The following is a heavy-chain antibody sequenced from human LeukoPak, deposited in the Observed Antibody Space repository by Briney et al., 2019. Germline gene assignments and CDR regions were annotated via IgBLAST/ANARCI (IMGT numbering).Heavy chain of an antibody. CDR1: GFTFSSYA. CDR2: ISGSGGST. D-gene: IGHD5-24*01. Sequence: PGGSLRLSCAASGFTFSSYAMSWVRQAPGKGLEWVSAISGSGGSTYYADSVKGRFPISRDNSKNTLYLQLNSLRAEDTAVYYCAKDTRDGYNPGDYWGQGTLVTVSS. V-gene: IGHV3-23*01. CDR3: AKDTRDGYNPGDY. J-gene: IGHJ4*02.